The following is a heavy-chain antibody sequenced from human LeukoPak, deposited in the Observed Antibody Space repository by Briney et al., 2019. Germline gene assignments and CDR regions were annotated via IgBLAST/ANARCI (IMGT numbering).Heavy chain of an antibody. Sequence: SETLSPTCTVSGGSISGYYWSWIRQPPGKGLEWIAYIYYSGSSVYNPSLKGRVTISVDTSKNQFSLKLSSVTAADTAVYYCARHRDSGDYPLDYWGQGTLVTVSS. D-gene: IGHD4-17*01. CDR3: ARHRDSGDYPLDY. V-gene: IGHV4-59*08. CDR1: GGSISGYY. CDR2: IYYSGSS. J-gene: IGHJ4*02.